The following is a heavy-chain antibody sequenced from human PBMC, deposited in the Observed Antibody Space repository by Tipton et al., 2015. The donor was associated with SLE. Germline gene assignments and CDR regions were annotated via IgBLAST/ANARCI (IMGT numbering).Heavy chain of an antibody. CDR1: GASIRSGSYY. CDR2: VHSSGST. V-gene: IGHV4-61*09. J-gene: IGHJ4*02. CDR3: ARDLTYAWCYY. D-gene: IGHD4/OR15-4a*01. Sequence: LTCTVSGASIRSGSYYWSWIRQSAGKGLEWIGHVHSSGSTNYNPSLKSRVSISTDTSKNQFSLTLTSVTAADTAMYYCARDLTYAWCYYWGQGTLVTVSS.